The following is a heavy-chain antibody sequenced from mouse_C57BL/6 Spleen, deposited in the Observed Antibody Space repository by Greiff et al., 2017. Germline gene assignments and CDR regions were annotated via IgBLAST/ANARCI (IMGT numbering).Heavy chain of an antibody. CDR2: IDPSDSYT. CDR1: GYTFTSYW. J-gene: IGHJ4*01. V-gene: IGHV1-59*01. Sequence: QLQQSGAELVRPGTSVKLSCKASGYTFTSYWMHWVKQRPGQGLEWIGVIDPSDSYTNYNQKFKGKATLTVDTSSSTAYMQLSSLTSEDSAVYYCARGTAQAPYYAMDYWGQGTSVTVSS. D-gene: IGHD3-2*02. CDR3: ARGTAQAPYYAMDY.